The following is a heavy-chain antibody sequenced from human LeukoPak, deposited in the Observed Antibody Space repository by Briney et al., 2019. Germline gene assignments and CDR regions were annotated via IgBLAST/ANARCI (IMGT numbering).Heavy chain of an antibody. Sequence: APVKVSCKASGYIFTGYYMHWVRQAPGQGLEWMGWINPNSGGTNYAQKFQGRVTMTRDTSKNQFSLKLSSVTAADTAVYYCARDPPSSSGWYGGFDYWGQGTLVTVSS. CDR3: ARDPPSSSGWYGGFDY. CDR1: GYIFTGYY. J-gene: IGHJ4*02. D-gene: IGHD6-19*01. CDR2: INPNSGGT. V-gene: IGHV1-2*02.